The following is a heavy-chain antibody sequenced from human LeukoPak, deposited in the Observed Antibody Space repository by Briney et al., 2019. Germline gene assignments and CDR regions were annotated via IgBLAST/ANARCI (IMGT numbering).Heavy chain of an antibody. Sequence: SQTLSLTCTVSGGSISSGAYYWSWIRQHPRKGLEWIGYISYSGSAYYDPSLKSRVTISVDTSKNQFSLKLTPVTAADTAVYHCARDHGYSYTLDYWGQGTLVTVSS. J-gene: IGHJ4*02. D-gene: IGHD5-18*01. CDR3: ARDHGYSYTLDY. CDR1: GGSISSGAYY. V-gene: IGHV4-31*03. CDR2: ISYSGSA.